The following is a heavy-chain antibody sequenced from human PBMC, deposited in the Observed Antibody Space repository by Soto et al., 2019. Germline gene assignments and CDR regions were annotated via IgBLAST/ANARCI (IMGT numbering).Heavy chain of an antibody. D-gene: IGHD4-17*01. Sequence: QVQLQESGPGLVKPPQTLSLTCTVSGGSISSGGYYWSWIRLHPGKGLEWIGYIYYSGSTYYNPSLKSRVTRSVDTSKNQFSLKLSSVTAADTAVYYCARAGLNGDLDYWGQGTLVTVSS. CDR1: GGSISSGGYY. CDR3: ARAGLNGDLDY. CDR2: IYYSGST. J-gene: IGHJ4*02. V-gene: IGHV4-31*03.